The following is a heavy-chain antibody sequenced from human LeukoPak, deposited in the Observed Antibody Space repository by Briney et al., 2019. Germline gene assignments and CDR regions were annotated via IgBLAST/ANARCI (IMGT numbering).Heavy chain of an antibody. CDR1: GFTFGAYG. CDR2: ASRSSDNI. V-gene: IGHV3-48*04. D-gene: IGHD2-2*02. J-gene: IGHJ4*02. CDR3: ARSYCDTTSCYRAY. Sequence: GGSLRLSCAASGFTFGAYGMHWVRQAPGKGLEWLAHASRSSDNINYADSVKGRFTISRDNAKNSVYLQMNSLRAEDTAVYYCARSYCDTTSCYRAYWGQGTLVTVSS.